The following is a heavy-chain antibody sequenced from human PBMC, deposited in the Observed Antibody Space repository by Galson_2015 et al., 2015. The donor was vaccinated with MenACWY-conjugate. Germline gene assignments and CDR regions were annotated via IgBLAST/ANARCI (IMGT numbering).Heavy chain of an antibody. CDR2: IIPILGMT. Sequence: SVKVSCKASEVTLNVYTISWVRQAPVEGLEWVGRIIPILGMTNYGRRFQGRVTMTADKSTSTAYMELSSLRSEDTAVYYCARDMGSVGDVGGQGTTVIVS. CDR3: ARDMGSVGDV. D-gene: IGHD1-26*01. J-gene: IGHJ6*02. V-gene: IGHV1-69*04. CDR1: EVTLNVYT.